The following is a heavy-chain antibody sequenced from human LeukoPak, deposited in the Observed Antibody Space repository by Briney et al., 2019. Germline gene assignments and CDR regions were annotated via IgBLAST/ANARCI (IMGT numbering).Heavy chain of an antibody. J-gene: IGHJ3*02. CDR2: INHSGST. D-gene: IGHD3-22*01. CDR1: GGSFSGYY. V-gene: IGHV4-34*01. Sequence: YPSETLSLTCAVYGGSFSGYYWSWIRQPPGKWLEWIGEINHSGSTNDNPSLKRRVTISVDTSKNQFSLKLSSVTAADTAMYYCARSYYYDSSGYYRGAFDIWGQGTMVTVSS. CDR3: ARSYYYDSSGYYRGAFDI.